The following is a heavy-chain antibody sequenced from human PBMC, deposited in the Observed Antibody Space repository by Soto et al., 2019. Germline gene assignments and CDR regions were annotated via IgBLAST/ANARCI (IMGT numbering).Heavy chain of an antibody. D-gene: IGHD3-3*01. J-gene: IGHJ6*02. CDR3: ARSSLTVFGVVTPGDV. V-gene: IGHV1-3*01. Sequence: ASVKVSCKASGYTFTSYAMHWVRQAPGQRLEWMGWINAGNGNTKYSQKFQGRVTITRDTSASTAYMELSSLRSEDTAVYYCARSSLTVFGVVTPGDVWGQGTTVTVSS. CDR1: GYTFTSYA. CDR2: INAGNGNT.